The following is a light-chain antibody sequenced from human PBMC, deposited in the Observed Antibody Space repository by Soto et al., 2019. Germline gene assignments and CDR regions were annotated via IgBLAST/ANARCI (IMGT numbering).Light chain of an antibody. CDR3: QHYYSIPWT. CDR1: QSVLSSSNNKNC. Sequence: DIVMTQYPDSLAVSLGERATINCKSSQSVLSSSNNKNCLAWYQQKPGQPPRLLIYWASTRESGVPDRFSGSGSGTDFTLTISSLQAEDVAVYYCQHYYSIPWTFGQGTKVEIK. CDR2: WAS. V-gene: IGKV4-1*01. J-gene: IGKJ1*01.